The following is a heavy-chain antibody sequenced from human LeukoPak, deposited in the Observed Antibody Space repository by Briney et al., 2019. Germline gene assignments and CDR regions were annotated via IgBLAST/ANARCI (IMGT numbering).Heavy chain of an antibody. CDR3: AKDRSLLLIAAAGYWFDP. Sequence: PGGSLRLSCAASGFTFSSYAMGWVRQAPGKGLEWVSAINGSGGSTYYADSVKGRFTISRDNSKNTLYLQMNSLRAEDTAVYYCAKDRSLLLIAAAGYWFDPWGQGTLVTVSS. CDR1: GFTFSSYA. J-gene: IGHJ5*02. V-gene: IGHV3-23*01. CDR2: INGSGGST. D-gene: IGHD6-13*01.